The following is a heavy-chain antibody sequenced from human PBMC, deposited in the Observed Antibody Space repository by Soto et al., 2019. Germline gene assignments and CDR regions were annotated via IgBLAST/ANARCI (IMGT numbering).Heavy chain of an antibody. CDR2: IKSKTDGGTI. V-gene: IGHV3-15*07. D-gene: IGHD3-10*01. J-gene: IGHJ4*02. CDR1: DFAFSNYW. CDR3: SSPRHSGKSVNY. Sequence: EVQLVESGGGLFKPGGSLRLTCVATDFAFSNYWMHWFRQAPGKGLEWVGRIKSKTDGGTIDYAAPVEGRFTISRDDSRDTLYLQMNTLKTEDTAVYYCSSPRHSGKSVNYWSQGTLVSDSS.